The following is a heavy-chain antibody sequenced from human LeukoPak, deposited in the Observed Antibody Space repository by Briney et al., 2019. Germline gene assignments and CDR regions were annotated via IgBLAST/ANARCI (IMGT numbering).Heavy chain of an antibody. CDR1: GDSIGSFY. Sequence: PSETLSLTCTVSGDSIGSFYWNWIRQPPGKGLEWLGYSHYSGNTDYNPSLRSRVTISLDTSKNQFSLRLKSVTAADTALYYYARGGRLRGTNWFDPWGQGTLVTVSS. J-gene: IGHJ5*02. D-gene: IGHD4-17*01. CDR3: ARGGRLRGTNWFDP. V-gene: IGHV4-59*01. CDR2: SHYSGNT.